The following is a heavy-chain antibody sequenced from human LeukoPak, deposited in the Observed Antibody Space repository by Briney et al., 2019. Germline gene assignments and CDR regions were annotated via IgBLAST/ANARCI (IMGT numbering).Heavy chain of an antibody. CDR2: IKEDGTET. CDR3: AKEGRSLQTY. J-gene: IGHJ4*02. V-gene: IGHV3-7*03. D-gene: IGHD5-24*01. CDR1: GFMFSSNW. Sequence: GGSLRLPCAASGFMFSSNWMSWVRLAPGKGLEWVANIKEDGTETYYVDSVKGRFTISRDNAKNSLYLQMNSLRVEDTAVYYCAKEGRSLQTYWGQGTLVTVSS.